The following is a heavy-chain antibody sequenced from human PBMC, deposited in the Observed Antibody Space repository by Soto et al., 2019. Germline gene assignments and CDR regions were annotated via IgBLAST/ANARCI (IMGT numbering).Heavy chain of an antibody. CDR1: GGSISSYY. V-gene: IGHV4-59*08. CDR2: IYYSGST. CDR3: ARHNYGSGSTYFDY. Sequence: SETLSLTCTVSGGSISSYYWSLIRQPPGKGLEWIGYIYYSGSTNYNPSLKSRVTISVDTPKNQFSLKLNSMTAADTAVYYCARHNYGSGSTYFDYWGQGTLVTVSS. D-gene: IGHD3-10*01. J-gene: IGHJ4*02.